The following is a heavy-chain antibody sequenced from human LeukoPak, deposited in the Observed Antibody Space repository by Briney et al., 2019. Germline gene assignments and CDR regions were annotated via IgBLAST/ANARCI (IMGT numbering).Heavy chain of an antibody. CDR2: INEHGTDS. Sequence: GGSLRLSCTASGFTFSGHWIHWVRQAPGMGLVWVSRINEHGTDSMYAESVKGRFTISRDNAKNTVYLQMNSLRAEDTAVYYCVRDETLWTLDWWGQGTLVSVSS. V-gene: IGHV3-74*03. J-gene: IGHJ4*02. D-gene: IGHD1-1*01. CDR1: GFTFSGHW. CDR3: VRDETLWTLDW.